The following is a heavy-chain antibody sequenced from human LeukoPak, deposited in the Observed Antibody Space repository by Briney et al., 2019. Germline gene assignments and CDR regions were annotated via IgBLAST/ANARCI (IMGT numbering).Heavy chain of an antibody. V-gene: IGHV4-39*01. CDR2: IFYSGNT. CDR3: ARRSRLYKHETTGYHDS. CDR1: GDYITTTNY. Sequence: PSETLSLTCNVSGDYITTTNYWAWIRQPPGKELDWIASIFYSGNTYYNPSLKSRVSISIDTSRKQISLQLRSVSATDTAIYYCARRSRLYKHETTGYHDSWGQGTLVTVSS. D-gene: IGHD3-9*01. J-gene: IGHJ4*02.